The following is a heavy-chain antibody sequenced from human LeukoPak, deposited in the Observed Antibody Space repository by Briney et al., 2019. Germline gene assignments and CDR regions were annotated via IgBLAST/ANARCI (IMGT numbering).Heavy chain of an antibody. V-gene: IGHV3-74*01. D-gene: IGHD6-13*01. Sequence: PGGSLRLSCAASGFTLSSYWMHWVRQAPGKGLVWVSRINFDGSSTTYADSVKGRFTISRDNAKNTLYLQMNSLRAEDTGVYYCARIASHSSTWYDGGSWGQGTLVTASS. CDR3: ARIASHSSTWYDGGS. J-gene: IGHJ5*02. CDR2: INFDGSST. CDR1: GFTLSSYW.